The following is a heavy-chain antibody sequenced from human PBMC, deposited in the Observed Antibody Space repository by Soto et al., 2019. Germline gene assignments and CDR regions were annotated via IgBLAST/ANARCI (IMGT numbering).Heavy chain of an antibody. D-gene: IGHD6-6*01. Sequence: SVKFSCKASGGTFSSYAISCVRQAPGQGLEWMGGIIPIFGTANYTQKFQGRVTITADKSTSTAYMELSSLRSEDTAVYYCAREGKQLVRYAFDIWGQGTMVTVSS. CDR3: AREGKQLVRYAFDI. CDR2: IIPIFGTA. J-gene: IGHJ3*02. CDR1: GGTFSSYA. V-gene: IGHV1-69*06.